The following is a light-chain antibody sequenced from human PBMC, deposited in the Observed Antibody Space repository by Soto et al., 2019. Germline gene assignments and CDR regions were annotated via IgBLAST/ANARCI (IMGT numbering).Light chain of an antibody. CDR2: GAS. V-gene: IGKV3-20*01. CDR3: QQYGSSPRT. CDR1: QSVSSSY. Sequence: EIVLTQSPGTLSLSPGERATLSCRARQSVSSSYLAWYQQKPGQAPRLLIYGASSRATGIPDRFSGSGSGTDFTLTISRLEPEDFAGYYCQQYGSSPRTFGQGTKVEIK. J-gene: IGKJ1*01.